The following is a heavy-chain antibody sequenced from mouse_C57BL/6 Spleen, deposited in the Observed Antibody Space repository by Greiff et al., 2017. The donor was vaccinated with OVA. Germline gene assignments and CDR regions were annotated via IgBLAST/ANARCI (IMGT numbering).Heavy chain of an antibody. CDR1: GFSLTSYG. J-gene: IGHJ2*01. CDR3: ARKPNYYGSRVFDY. V-gene: IGHV2-2*01. CDR2: IWSGGST. Sequence: QVQLKESGPGLVQPSQSLSITCTVSGFSLTSYGVHWVRQSPGKGLEWLGVIWSGGSTDYNAAFISRLSISKDNSKSQVFFKMNSLQADDTAIYYCARKPNYYGSRVFDYWGQGTTLTVSS. D-gene: IGHD1-1*01.